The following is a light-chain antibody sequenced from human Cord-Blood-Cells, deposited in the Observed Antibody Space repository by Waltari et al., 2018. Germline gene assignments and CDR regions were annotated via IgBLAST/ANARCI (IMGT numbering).Light chain of an antibody. CDR1: QSISSC. J-gene: IGKJ5*01. CDR3: QQSYSTPIT. Sequence: DLQMTHSPSSLPASVGARVTITCRASQSISSCLNRYQQKPGKAPKLLIYAASSLQSGVPSRFSGSGSGTDFTLTISSLQPEDFATYYCQQSYSTPITFGQGTRLEIK. CDR2: AAS. V-gene: IGKV1-39*01.